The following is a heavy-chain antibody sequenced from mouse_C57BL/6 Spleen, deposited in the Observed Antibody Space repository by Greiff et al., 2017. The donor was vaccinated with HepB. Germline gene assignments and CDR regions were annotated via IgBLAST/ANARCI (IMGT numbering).Heavy chain of an antibody. V-gene: IGHV1-39*01. Sequence: EVQLQQSGPELVKPGASVKISCKASGYSFTAYNMNWVKQSNGKSLEWIGVINPNYGTTSSNQKFKGKATLTVDQSSSTAYMQLNSLTSEDSAVYYCARRGFYDGSRDWYFDVWGTGTTVTVSS. CDR1: GYSFTAYN. D-gene: IGHD1-1*01. CDR2: INPNYGTT. CDR3: ARRGFYDGSRDWYFDV. J-gene: IGHJ1*03.